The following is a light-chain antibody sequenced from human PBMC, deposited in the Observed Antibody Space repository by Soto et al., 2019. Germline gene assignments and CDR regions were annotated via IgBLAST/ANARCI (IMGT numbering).Light chain of an antibody. V-gene: IGLV4-60*02. CDR3: ETWDSNTRV. J-gene: IGLJ2*01. Sequence: QSVLTQSSSASASLGSSVKLTCTLSSGQSSYIIAWHHQQPGKAPRYLMKLEGSGSYNKGSGVPDRFSGSSSGADRYLTISNLQFEDEANYYCETWDSNTRVFGGGTKLTVL. CDR2: LEGSGSY. CDR1: SGQSSYI.